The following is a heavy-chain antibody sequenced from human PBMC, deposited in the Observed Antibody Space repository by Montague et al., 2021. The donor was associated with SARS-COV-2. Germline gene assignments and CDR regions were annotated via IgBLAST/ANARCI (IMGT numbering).Heavy chain of an antibody. J-gene: IGHJ4*02. Sequence: TLSLTCTVSGGSISSGGYYWSWIRQHPGKGLEWIGYIYYSGSTYYNPSLKSRVTISVDTSKNQFSLKLSSVTAADTAVYYCARAPRSIAAAGTASDYWGQGTLVTASS. CDR2: IYYSGST. CDR1: GGSISSGGYY. CDR3: ARAPRSIAAAGTASDY. V-gene: IGHV4-31*03. D-gene: IGHD6-13*01.